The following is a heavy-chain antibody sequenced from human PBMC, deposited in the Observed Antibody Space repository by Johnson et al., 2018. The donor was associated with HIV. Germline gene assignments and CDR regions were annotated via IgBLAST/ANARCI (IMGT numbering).Heavy chain of an antibody. CDR2: IGTAGDT. CDR1: GFTFDDYA. D-gene: IGHD6-19*01. Sequence: MMLVESGGGLVQSGRSLRLSCAASGFTFDDYAMHWVRQAPGKGLEWVSAIGTAGDTYYPGSVKGRFTISRENAKNSLYLQMNSLRAGDTAVYYFASGGWLEGAFDIWGQGTMVTVSS. V-gene: IGHV3-13*01. J-gene: IGHJ3*02. CDR3: ASGGWLEGAFDI.